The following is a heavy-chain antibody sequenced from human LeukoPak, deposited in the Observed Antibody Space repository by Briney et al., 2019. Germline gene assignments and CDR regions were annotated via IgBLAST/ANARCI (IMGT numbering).Heavy chain of an antibody. V-gene: IGHV3-23*01. Sequence: GGSLRLSCAASGFTFSSYAMSWVRQAPGKGLEWVSAISGSGGSTYYADSVKGRFTISRDNSKNTLYLQMISLRAEDTAVYYCAKDVAPTVVTPDAFDIWGQGTMVTVSS. CDR2: ISGSGGST. D-gene: IGHD4-23*01. CDR3: AKDVAPTVVTPDAFDI. CDR1: GFTFSSYA. J-gene: IGHJ3*02.